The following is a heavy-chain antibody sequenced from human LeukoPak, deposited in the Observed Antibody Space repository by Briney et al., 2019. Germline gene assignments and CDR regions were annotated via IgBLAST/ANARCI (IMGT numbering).Heavy chain of an antibody. CDR3: TRAYWIGFHFDS. Sequence: PSETLSLTCSVSGGSISSGDYFWTWIRQPPGKGLEYIGYIYYSGTTYYNPSLKSRITMSVDMSANQFSLRLTSVSAADTAVYYCTRAYWIGFHFDSWGQGILVSVSS. CDR1: GGSISSGDYF. CDR2: IYYSGTT. V-gene: IGHV4-30-4*01. J-gene: IGHJ4*02. D-gene: IGHD3-3*01.